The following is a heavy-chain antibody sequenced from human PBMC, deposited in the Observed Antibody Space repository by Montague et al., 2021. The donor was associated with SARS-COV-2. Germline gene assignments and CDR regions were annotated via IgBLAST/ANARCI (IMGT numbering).Heavy chain of an antibody. V-gene: IGHV3-7*01. D-gene: IGHD6-13*01. CDR1: GFTFSTYW. CDR2: IKQDGSAQ. Sequence: SLRLSCAASGFTFSTYWMTWVRQAPGKGLEWVANIKQDGSAQYYVDSVRGRFTVSRDNAKKSLSLQMNSLRAEDTAVYFCARDPVEQQQLVHSLDYWGQGTLVIVSS. CDR3: ARDPVEQQQLVHSLDY. J-gene: IGHJ4*02.